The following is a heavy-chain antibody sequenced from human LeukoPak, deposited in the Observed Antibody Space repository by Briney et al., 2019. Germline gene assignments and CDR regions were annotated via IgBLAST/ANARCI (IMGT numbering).Heavy chain of an antibody. V-gene: IGHV1-2*02. CDR1: RYTFTAYY. J-gene: IGHJ4*02. CDR2: INPKSGDT. CDR3: AREDYTNSRYYFDY. D-gene: IGHD4-11*01. Sequence: GASVKVSCKASRYTFTAYYMHWVRQAPGQGLEWMGWINPKSGDTHYAQKFQGRVTMTRDTSISTAYMELSSLRSDDTAVYFCAREDYTNSRYYFDYWGQGALVTVTS.